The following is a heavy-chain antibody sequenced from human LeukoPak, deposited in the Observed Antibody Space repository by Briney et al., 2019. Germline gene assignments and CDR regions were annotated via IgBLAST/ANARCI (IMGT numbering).Heavy chain of an antibody. Sequence: GGSLRLSCAVSGFTFSAYAMSWVRQAPGKGLEWVSAISGSGGSTYYADSVKGRFTISRDNSKNTLYLQMNSLRAEDTAVYYCAKVGGDSSGYYWGQGTLVTVSS. J-gene: IGHJ4*02. CDR3: AKVGGDSSGYY. V-gene: IGHV3-23*01. CDR1: GFTFSAYA. CDR2: ISGSGGST. D-gene: IGHD3-22*01.